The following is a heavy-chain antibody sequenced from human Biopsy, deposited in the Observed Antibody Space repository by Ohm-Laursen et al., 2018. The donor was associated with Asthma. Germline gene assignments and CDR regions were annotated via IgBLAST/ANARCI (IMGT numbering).Heavy chain of an antibody. CDR1: GITLSSFS. D-gene: IGHD2-21*01. CDR3: ARLIPGNSDY. CDR2: ISSSSSPI. Sequence: GSLRLSCAASGITLSSFSMNWVRQAPGRGLEWVSYISSSSSPIYYADSVKGRFTISRDNAKNSLFQQMNSLRAEDTAVYYCARLIPGNSDYWGQGTLVTVSS. V-gene: IGHV3-48*01. J-gene: IGHJ4*02.